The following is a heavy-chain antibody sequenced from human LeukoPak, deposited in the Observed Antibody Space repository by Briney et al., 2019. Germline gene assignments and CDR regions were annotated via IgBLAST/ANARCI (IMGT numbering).Heavy chain of an antibody. J-gene: IGHJ4*02. CDR2: IYHSGST. Sequence: SQTLSLTCTVSGGSISTGGYYWSWIRQPPGKGLEWIGYIYHSGSTYYNPSLKSRVTISVDTSKNQFSLKLSSVTAADTAVYYCARQTYSSSWYAKYYFDYWGQGTLVTVSS. D-gene: IGHD6-13*01. CDR1: GGSISTGGYY. V-gene: IGHV4-30-2*01. CDR3: ARQTYSSSWYAKYYFDY.